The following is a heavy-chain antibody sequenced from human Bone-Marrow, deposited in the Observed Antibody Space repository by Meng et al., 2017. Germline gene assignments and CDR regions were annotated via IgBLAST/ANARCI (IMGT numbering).Heavy chain of an antibody. D-gene: IGHD5-18*01. Sequence: GESLKISCAASGFTFSSYAMHWVRQAPGKGLEWVAVISYDGSNKYYADSVKGRFTISRDNSKNTLYLQMNSLRAEDTAVYYCTTIWGYKTDNYYFDYWGQGTLVTVSS. J-gene: IGHJ4*02. CDR3: TTIWGYKTDNYYFDY. V-gene: IGHV3-30*01. CDR1: GFTFSSYA. CDR2: ISYDGSNK.